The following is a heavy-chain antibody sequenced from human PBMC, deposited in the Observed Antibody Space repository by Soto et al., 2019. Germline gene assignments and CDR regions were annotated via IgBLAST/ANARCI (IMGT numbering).Heavy chain of an antibody. V-gene: IGHV4-34*01. CDR2: INHSGST. D-gene: IGHD3-10*01. CDR3: ATFPRSWLSAPGDF. Sequence: NPSETLSLTCAVYGGSFSGYYWSWIRQPPGKGLEWIGEINHSGSTNYNPSLKSRVTISVDTSKNQFSLKLNSVTAADTAVYYCATFPRSWLSAPGDFWGQGSLVTVSS. CDR1: GGSFSGYY. J-gene: IGHJ4*02.